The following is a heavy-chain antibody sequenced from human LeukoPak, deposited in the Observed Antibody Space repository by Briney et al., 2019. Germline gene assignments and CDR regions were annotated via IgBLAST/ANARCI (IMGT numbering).Heavy chain of an antibody. CDR3: ARAWRIAVAGYYFDY. J-gene: IGHJ4*02. V-gene: IGHV3-23*01. Sequence: GGSLRLSCAASRFTFSSYGMSWVPQAPGKGLEWVSGISRSTGSTYYADSVKGRFTISRDNAKNSLYLQMNSLRAEDTAVYYCARAWRIAVAGYYFDYWGQGTLVTVSS. CDR1: RFTFSSYG. CDR2: ISRSTGST. D-gene: IGHD6-19*01.